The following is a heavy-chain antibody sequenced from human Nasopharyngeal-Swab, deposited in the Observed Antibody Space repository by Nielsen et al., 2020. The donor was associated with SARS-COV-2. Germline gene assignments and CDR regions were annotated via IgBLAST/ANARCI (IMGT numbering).Heavy chain of an antibody. V-gene: IGHV4-34*01. D-gene: IGHD3-3*01. Sequence: SETLSLTCAVYGGSFSGYYWSWIRQPPGKGLEWIGEIHHSGSTDYNPSLKSRVTISVDTSKNQFFLKLSSVTAADTAVFYCARGPVRYDFWSGYYCGFDYWGQGTLVTVSS. CDR2: IHHSGST. CDR3: ARGPVRYDFWSGYYCGFDY. J-gene: IGHJ4*02. CDR1: GGSFSGYY.